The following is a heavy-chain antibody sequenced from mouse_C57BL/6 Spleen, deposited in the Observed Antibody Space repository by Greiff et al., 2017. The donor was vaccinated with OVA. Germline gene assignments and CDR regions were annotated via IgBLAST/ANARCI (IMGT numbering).Heavy chain of an antibody. CDR1: GYTFTDYE. V-gene: IGHV1-15*01. D-gene: IGHD1-1*01. CDR2: IDPETGGT. J-gene: IGHJ2*01. CDR3: TRLYSSSSPYFDY. Sequence: QVQLQQSGAELVRPGASVTLSCKASGYTFTDYEMHWVKQTPVHGLEWIGAIDPETGGTAYNQKFKGKAILTADKSSSTAYMELRSLTSEDSAVYYCTRLYSSSSPYFDYWGQGTTLTVSS.